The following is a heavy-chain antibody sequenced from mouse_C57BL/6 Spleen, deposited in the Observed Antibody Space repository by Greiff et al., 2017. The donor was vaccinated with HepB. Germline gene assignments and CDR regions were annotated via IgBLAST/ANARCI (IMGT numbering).Heavy chain of an antibody. V-gene: IGHV1-69*01. CDR2: IDPSDSYT. J-gene: IGHJ3*01. Sequence: QVQLQQSGAELVMPGASVKLSCKASGYTFTSYWMHWVKQRPGQGLEWIGEIDPSDSYTNYNQKFKGKSTLTVDKSSSTAYMQLSSLTSEDSAVYYCARGYDYDRFAYWGQGTLVTVSA. D-gene: IGHD2-4*01. CDR3: ARGYDYDRFAY. CDR1: GYTFTSYW.